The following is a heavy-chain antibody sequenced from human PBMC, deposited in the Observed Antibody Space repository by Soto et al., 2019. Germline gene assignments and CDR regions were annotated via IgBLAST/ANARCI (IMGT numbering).Heavy chain of an antibody. J-gene: IGHJ2*01. D-gene: IGHD3-16*01. Sequence: PSETLSLTCTVSGGSISRGGYYWSWIRQHPGKGLEWIGYIYYSGSTYCNPSLKSRVTISVDTSKNQFSLKLSSVTAADTAVYYCARGYYDYVWGSDFGYGRYFDLWGRGTLVTVSS. V-gene: IGHV4-31*03. CDR3: ARGYYDYVWGSDFGYGRYFDL. CDR1: GGSISRGGYY. CDR2: IYYSGST.